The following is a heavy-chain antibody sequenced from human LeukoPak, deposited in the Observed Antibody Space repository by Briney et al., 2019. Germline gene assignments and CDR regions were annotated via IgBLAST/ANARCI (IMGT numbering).Heavy chain of an antibody. CDR3: ARGRLRYFDWLSYFDY. J-gene: IGHJ4*02. D-gene: IGHD3-9*01. V-gene: IGHV4-39*01. CDR2: IYYSGST. Sequence: PSETLSLTCTVSGGSISSSSYYWGWIRQPPGKGLEWIGSIYYSGSTYYNPSLKSRVTISVDTSKNQFSLKLSSVTAADTAVYYCARGRLRYFDWLSYFDYWGQGTLVTVSS. CDR1: GGSISSSSYY.